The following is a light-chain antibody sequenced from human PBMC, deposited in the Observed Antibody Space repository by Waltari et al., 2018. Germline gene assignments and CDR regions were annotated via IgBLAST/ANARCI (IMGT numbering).Light chain of an antibody. CDR2: DVS. J-gene: IGLJ3*02. CDR1: SSDVGGYNY. Sequence: CTGTSSDVGGYNYVSWYQQHSGKAPKLIIYDVSNRPSGVSNRFSGSRSGNTASLTISGLQTEDEADYYCISYTSSSTWVFGGGTKLTVL. V-gene: IGLV2-14*03. CDR3: ISYTSSSTWV.